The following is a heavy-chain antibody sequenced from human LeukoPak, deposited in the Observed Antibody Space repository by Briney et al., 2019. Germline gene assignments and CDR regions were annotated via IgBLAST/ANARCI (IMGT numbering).Heavy chain of an antibody. CDR2: IRYSGST. CDR3: ASSSSGSLNFDY. V-gene: IGHV4-59*08. Sequence: SETLSLTCTVSGGSISSYYWSWIRQPPGKGLEWIGYIRYSGSTKYKPSLDSRVTISVGTSKNQFSLKLNSVTAADTAVYYCASSSSGSLNFDYWGQGTLVTVSS. D-gene: IGHD3-22*01. CDR1: GGSISSYY. J-gene: IGHJ4*02.